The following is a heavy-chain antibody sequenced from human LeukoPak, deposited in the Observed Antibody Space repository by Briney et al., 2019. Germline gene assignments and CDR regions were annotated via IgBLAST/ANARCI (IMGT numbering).Heavy chain of an antibody. CDR1: GYTFTGYY. CDR3: ASPFRGSGWAYGMDV. V-gene: IGHV1-2*02. D-gene: IGHD6-19*01. Sequence: ASVKVSCKASGYTFTGYYMHWVRQAPGQGLEWMGWINPNSGGTNYAQKFQGRVTMTRDTSISTAYMELSRLRSDDTAVYYCASPFRGSGWAYGMDVWGQGTTVTVSS. J-gene: IGHJ6*02. CDR2: INPNSGGT.